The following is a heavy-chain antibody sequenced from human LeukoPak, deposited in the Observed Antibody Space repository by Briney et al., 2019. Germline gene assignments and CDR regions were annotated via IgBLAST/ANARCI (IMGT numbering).Heavy chain of an antibody. J-gene: IGHJ6*02. CDR2: INHSGST. CDR1: GGSFSGYY. CDR3: ARRPYSGYGMDV. V-gene: IGHV4-34*01. D-gene: IGHD5-12*01. Sequence: SETLSLTCAVYGGSFSGYYWSWIRQPPGKGLEWIGEINHSGSTNYNPSLKSRVTISVDTSKNQFSLKLSSVTAADTAVYYCARRPYSGYGMDVWGQGTTVTVSS.